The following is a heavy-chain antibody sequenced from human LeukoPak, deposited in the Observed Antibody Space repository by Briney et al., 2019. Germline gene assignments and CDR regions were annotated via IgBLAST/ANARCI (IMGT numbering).Heavy chain of an antibody. CDR3: ARGVLRFLEWLLYTKVEYYFDY. D-gene: IGHD3-3*01. J-gene: IGHJ4*02. V-gene: IGHV1-18*01. Sequence: ASVKVSCKASGYTFTSYGISWVRQAPGQGLEWMGWISAYNGNTNYAQKLQGRVTMTTDTSTSTAYMELSSLRSEDTAVYYCARGVLRFLEWLLYTKVEYYFDYWGQGTLVTVSS. CDR1: GYTFTSYG. CDR2: ISAYNGNT.